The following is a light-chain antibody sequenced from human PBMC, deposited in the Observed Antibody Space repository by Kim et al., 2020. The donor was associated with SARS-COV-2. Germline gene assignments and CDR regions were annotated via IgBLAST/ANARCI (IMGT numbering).Light chain of an antibody. CDR2: EVN. CDR1: SSDVVRYDY. Sequence: GQSVTISCTETSSDVVRYDYVSWYQQHPGKAPKLLIYEVNTRPSGVPDRFAGSKSGNTASLTVSGLQPEDEADYYCTSYAGSHIVFGTGTKVTVL. CDR3: TSYAGSHIV. J-gene: IGLJ1*01. V-gene: IGLV2-8*01.